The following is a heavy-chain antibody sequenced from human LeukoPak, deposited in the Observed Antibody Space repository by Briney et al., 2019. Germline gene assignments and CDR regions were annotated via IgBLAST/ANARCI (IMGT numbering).Heavy chain of an antibody. V-gene: IGHV6-1*01. D-gene: IGHD2-8*02. CDR3: AREVVLVLDKFHYYYMDV. J-gene: IGHJ6*03. CDR1: GDSVSSNSAA. Sequence: SQTLSLTCAISGDSVSSNSAAWNWIRQSPSRGLEWLGRTYYRSKWYNDYAVSVKSRITINPDTSKNQFSLQLNSVTPEGTAVYYCAREVVLVLDKFHYYYMDVWGKGTTVTVSS. CDR2: TYYRSKWYN.